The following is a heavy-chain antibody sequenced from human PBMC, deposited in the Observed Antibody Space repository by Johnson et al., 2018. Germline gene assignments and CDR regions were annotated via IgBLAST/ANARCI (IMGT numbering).Heavy chain of an antibody. CDR3: AKGEWLGDS. V-gene: IGHV3-7*03. Sequence: VQLVESGGGLVQPGGSLRLSCAASGFTFSSYWMSWVRQAPGKGLEWVANIKQDGSEKYYVDSVKGPFTISRDNSKNTLYLQMNSLRVEDTAVYYCAKGEWLGDSWGQGTLVTVSS. CDR2: IKQDGSEK. D-gene: IGHD3-3*01. CDR1: GFTFSSYW. J-gene: IGHJ5*02.